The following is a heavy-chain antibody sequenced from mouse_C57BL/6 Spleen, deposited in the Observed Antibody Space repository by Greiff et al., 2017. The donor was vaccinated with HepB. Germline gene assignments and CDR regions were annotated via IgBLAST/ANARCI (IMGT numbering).Heavy chain of an antibody. CDR3: TPRWLPPMDY. CDR2: IDPENGDT. CDR1: GFNIKDDY. Sequence: VQLKESGAELVRPGASVKLSCTASGFNIKDDYMHWVKQRPEQGLEWIGWIDPENGDTEYASKFQGKATITADTSSNTAYLQLSSLTSEDTAVYYCTPRWLPPMDYWGQGTSVTVSS. V-gene: IGHV14-4*01. D-gene: IGHD2-3*01. J-gene: IGHJ4*01.